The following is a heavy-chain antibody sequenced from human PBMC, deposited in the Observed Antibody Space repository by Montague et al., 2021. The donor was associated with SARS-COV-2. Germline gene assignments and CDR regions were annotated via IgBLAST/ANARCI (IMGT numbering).Heavy chain of an antibody. J-gene: IGHJ4*02. Sequence: SETLSLTYTVSGGSISSSSYYWGWIRQPPGKGLEWIGSIYYSGSTYYNPSLKSRVTISVDTSKNQFSLKLSSVTAADTAVYYCARQSPVTMIVVVISGRFDYWGQGTLVTVSS. CDR2: IYYSGST. D-gene: IGHD3-22*01. V-gene: IGHV4-39*01. CDR3: ARQSPVTMIVVVISGRFDY. CDR1: GGSISSSSYY.